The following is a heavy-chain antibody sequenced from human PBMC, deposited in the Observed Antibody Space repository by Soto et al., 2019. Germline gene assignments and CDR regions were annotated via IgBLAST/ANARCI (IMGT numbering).Heavy chain of an antibody. J-gene: IGHJ4*02. D-gene: IGHD3-16*02. V-gene: IGHV3-48*02. CDR3: ARATSRGYDYVWGSYRYTYFDY. CDR1: GFTFSSYS. CDR2: ISSSSSTI. Sequence: EVQLVESGGGLVQPGGSLRLSCAASGFTFSSYSMNWVRQAPGKGLEWVSYISSSSSTIYYADSVKGRFTISRDNAKNSLYLQMNSLRDEDTAVYYCARATSRGYDYVWGSYRYTYFDYWGQGTLVTVSS.